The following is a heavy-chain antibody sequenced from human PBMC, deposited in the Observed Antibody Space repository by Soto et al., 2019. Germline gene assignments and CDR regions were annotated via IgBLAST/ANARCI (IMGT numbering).Heavy chain of an antibody. CDR1: GDTNSSYP. D-gene: IGHD6-19*01. CDR2: IIPIFGTA. V-gene: IGHV1-69*13. CDR3: ARPGSSGWYYFDY. Sequence: SPLNVSCKTSGDTNSSYPISCLLNAPGQGLEWMGGIIPIFGTANYAQKFQGRVTITADESTSTAYMELSSLRSEDTAVYYCARPGSSGWYYFDYWGQGTLVTVSS. J-gene: IGHJ4*02.